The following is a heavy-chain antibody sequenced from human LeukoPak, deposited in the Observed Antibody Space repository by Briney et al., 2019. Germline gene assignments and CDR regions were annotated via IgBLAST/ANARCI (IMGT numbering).Heavy chain of an antibody. Sequence: GGSLRLSCAASGFTFSSYNMNWVRQAPGKGLEWVSYISSSSSTIYYADSVKGRFTISRDNAKNSLYLQMNSLRDEDTAVYYCARDPATESSGYWGRPGRYSYMDVWGKGTTVTVSS. CDR1: GFTFSSYN. V-gene: IGHV3-48*02. CDR3: ARDPATESSGYWGRPGRYSYMDV. CDR2: ISSSSSTI. D-gene: IGHD3-22*01. J-gene: IGHJ6*03.